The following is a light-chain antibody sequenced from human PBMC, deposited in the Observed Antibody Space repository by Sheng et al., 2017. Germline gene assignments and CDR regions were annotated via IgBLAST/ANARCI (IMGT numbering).Light chain of an antibody. CDR2: KAS. CDR1: QSISSW. CDR3: QQYSNYWT. V-gene: IGKV1-5*03. J-gene: IGKJ1*01. Sequence: DIQMTQSPSTLSASVGDRVTITCRASQSISSWLAWYQQKPGKAPKILIYKASSLESGVPSRFSGSGSGTEFTLTISSLQPDDSATYYCQQYSNYWTFGQGTKGGNQT.